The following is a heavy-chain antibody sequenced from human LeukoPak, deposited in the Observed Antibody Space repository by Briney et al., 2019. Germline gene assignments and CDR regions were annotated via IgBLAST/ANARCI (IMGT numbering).Heavy chain of an antibody. J-gene: IGHJ4*02. CDR2: ISGSGGST. CDR3: AKSATVTFGGVVVPSDY. D-gene: IGHD3-16*02. V-gene: IGHV3-23*01. Sequence: GGSLRLSCTTSGFTFNNYAMSWVRQVPGKGLEWVSGISGSGGSTFYADSVEGRFTISRDNLTNTLYLQMSSLRVGDTAEYYCAKSATVTFGGVVVPSDYWGQGTLVTVSS. CDR1: GFTFNNYA.